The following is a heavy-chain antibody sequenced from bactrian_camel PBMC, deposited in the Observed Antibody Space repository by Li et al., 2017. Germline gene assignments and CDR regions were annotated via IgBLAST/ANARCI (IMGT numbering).Heavy chain of an antibody. Sequence: HVQLVESGGGSVQVGGSLRLSRVASGDTISRYCMGWFRQIPDKEREGVAGIESDGSTSCADSVKGRVTISQDSAKRTVYLEMNSLKPEDTAVYYCTADSLTPLVALGCDYGGQGTQVTVS. CDR3: TADSLTPLVALGCDY. V-gene: IGHV3S53*01. CDR2: IESDGST. J-gene: IGHJ4*01. CDR1: GDTISRYC. D-gene: IGHD1*01.